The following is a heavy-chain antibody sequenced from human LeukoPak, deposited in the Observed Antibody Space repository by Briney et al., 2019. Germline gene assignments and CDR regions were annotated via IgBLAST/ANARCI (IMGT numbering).Heavy chain of an antibody. J-gene: IGHJ4*02. V-gene: IGHV1-24*01. CDR2: FDPEDGET. Sequence: ASVKASCKVSGYTLTELSMHWVRQAPGKGLEWMGGFDPEDGETIYAQKFQGRVTMTRDTSISTAYMELSRLRSDDTAVYYCARDRRGDFWSGYYDYWGQGTLVTVSS. CDR3: ARDRRGDFWSGYYDY. D-gene: IGHD3-3*01. CDR1: GYTLTELS.